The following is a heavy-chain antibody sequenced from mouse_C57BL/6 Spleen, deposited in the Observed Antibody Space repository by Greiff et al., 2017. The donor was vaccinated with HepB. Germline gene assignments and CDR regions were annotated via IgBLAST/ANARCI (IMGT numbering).Heavy chain of an antibody. Sequence: QVQLQQSGAELVRPGASVKLSCKASGYTFTDYYINWVKQRPGQGLEWIARIYPGSGNTYYNEKFKGKATLTAEKSSSTAYMQLSSLTSEDSAVYFCARPSANWDEGFAYWGQGTLVTVSA. J-gene: IGHJ3*01. V-gene: IGHV1-76*01. CDR1: GYTFTDYY. CDR2: IYPGSGNT. CDR3: ARPSANWDEGFAY. D-gene: IGHD4-1*01.